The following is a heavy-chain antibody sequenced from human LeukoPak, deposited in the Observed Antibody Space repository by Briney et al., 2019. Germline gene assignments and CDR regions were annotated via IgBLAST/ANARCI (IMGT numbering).Heavy chain of an antibody. CDR2: MNPNSGNT. J-gene: IGHJ4*02. V-gene: IGHV1-8*03. D-gene: IGHD1-20*01. CDR1: GYTFTSYG. CDR3: ARGTRYNWNYDDY. Sequence: ASVKVSCKASGYTFTSYGINWVRQATGQGLEWMGWMNPNSGNTGYAQKFQGRVTITRNTSISTAYMELSSLRSEDTAVYYCARGTRYNWNYDDYWGQGTLVTVSS.